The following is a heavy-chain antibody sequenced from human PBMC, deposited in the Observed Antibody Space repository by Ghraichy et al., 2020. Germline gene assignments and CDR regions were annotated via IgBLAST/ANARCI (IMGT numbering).Heavy chain of an antibody. CDR1: DESFSDYY. Sequence: SQTLSLTCAVYDESFSDYYWTWIRQPPGKGLEWIGEINHLGTTNYNPSLKSRVSMFIDTSKKQFSLSLSSVTTADTAVYFCSRGKRFGGICYSGGCFDHYYMDVWVKGTTVTVSS. D-gene: IGHD2-8*02. CDR3: SRGKRFGGICYSGGCFDHYYMDV. V-gene: IGHV4-34*01. CDR2: INHLGTT. J-gene: IGHJ6*03.